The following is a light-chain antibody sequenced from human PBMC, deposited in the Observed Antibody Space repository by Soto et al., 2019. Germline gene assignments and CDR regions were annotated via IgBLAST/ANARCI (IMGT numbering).Light chain of an antibody. CDR3: QHYGSSRT. J-gene: IGKJ1*01. Sequence: EIVLTQSPGTLSLSPGERATLSCRASQSVSNIYLAWYQQKPGQAPRLLIYGASSRATGIPDRFSGSGSGTDFTLTISRLEPEDFAVYYCQHYGSSRTFGQGTKVDNK. V-gene: IGKV3-20*01. CDR2: GAS. CDR1: QSVSNIY.